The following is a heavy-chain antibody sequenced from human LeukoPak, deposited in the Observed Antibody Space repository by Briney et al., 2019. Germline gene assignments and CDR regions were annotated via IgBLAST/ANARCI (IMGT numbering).Heavy chain of an antibody. CDR3: ARNLEGYGDFDY. V-gene: IGHV1-18*01. D-gene: IGHD4-17*01. J-gene: IGHJ4*02. Sequence: ASVKVSCKASGYTFTSYRISWVRQAPGQGLEWMGWISAYNGNTNYAQKLQGRVTMTTDTSTSTAYMELRSLRSDDTAVYYCARNLEGYGDFDYWGQGTLVTVSS. CDR1: GYTFTSYR. CDR2: ISAYNGNT.